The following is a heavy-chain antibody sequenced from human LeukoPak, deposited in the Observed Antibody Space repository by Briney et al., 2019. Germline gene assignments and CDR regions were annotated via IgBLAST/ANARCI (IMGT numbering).Heavy chain of an antibody. CDR1: GGSFSGYY. Sequence: PSETLSLTCAVYGGSFSGYYWSWIRQPPGKGLEWIGEINHSGSTSYNPSLKSRVTISVDTSKNQFSLRLTSVTAADTAVYYCVRGSVKFDYWGQGTLVTVSS. J-gene: IGHJ4*02. CDR2: INHSGST. CDR3: VRGSVKFDY. V-gene: IGHV4-34*01.